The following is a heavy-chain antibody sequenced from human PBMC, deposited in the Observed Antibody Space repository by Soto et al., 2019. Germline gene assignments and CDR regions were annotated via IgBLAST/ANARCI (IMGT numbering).Heavy chain of an antibody. J-gene: IGHJ4*02. V-gene: IGHV4-59*11. CDR3: ATQRLGEFGGPFDH. D-gene: IGHD3-10*01. CDR1: GGSMSSHY. CDR2: IYYSGST. Sequence: QLQESGPEVVKPSETLSLTCTVSGGSMSSHYWSWMRQSPGQGLVWIGSIYYSGSTKSNPSLNGRLTMSVDTSKTQFSLHLRSVTVADTAVYYCATQRLGEFGGPFDHWGQGTLVSVSS.